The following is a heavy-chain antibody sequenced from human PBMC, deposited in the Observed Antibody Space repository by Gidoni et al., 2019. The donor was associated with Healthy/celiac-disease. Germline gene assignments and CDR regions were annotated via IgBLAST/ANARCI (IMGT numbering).Heavy chain of an antibody. Sequence: QVQLQESGPGLVKPSETLSLTCTVSGGSISSYHWSWIRQPAGKGLEWIGRIYTSGSTNYNPSLKSRVTMSVDTSKNQFSLKLSSVTAADTAVYYCARDWVEMATIGWFDPWGQGTLVTVSS. J-gene: IGHJ5*02. CDR2: IYTSGST. CDR1: GGSISSYH. D-gene: IGHD5-12*01. V-gene: IGHV4-4*07. CDR3: ARDWVEMATIGWFDP.